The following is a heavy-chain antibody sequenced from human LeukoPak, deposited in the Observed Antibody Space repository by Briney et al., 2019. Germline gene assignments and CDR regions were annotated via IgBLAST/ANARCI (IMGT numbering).Heavy chain of an antibody. CDR2: ISGGGGGT. J-gene: IGHJ4*02. CDR1: GFTFSSYE. CDR3: AKDHDSSGWYGLFDY. V-gene: IGHV3-23*01. Sequence: GGSLRLSCAASGFTFSSYEMNWVRQAPGKGLEWVSAISGGGGGTYYADSVKGRFTISRDNSKNTLYLQMDSLRAEDTAVYYCAKDHDSSGWYGLFDYWGQGTLVTVSS. D-gene: IGHD6-19*01.